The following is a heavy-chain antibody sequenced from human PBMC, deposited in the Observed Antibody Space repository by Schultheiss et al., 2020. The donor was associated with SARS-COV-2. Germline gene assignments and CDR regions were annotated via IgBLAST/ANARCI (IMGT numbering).Heavy chain of an antibody. CDR2: IYTSGST. CDR3: ARGYGNYGPGWFDP. Sequence: LRLSCTVSGGSISSGSYYWSWIRQPAGKGLEWIGRIYTSGSTNYNPSLKSRVTISVDTSKNQFSLKLSSVTAADTAVYYCARGYGNYGPGWFDPWGQGTLVTVSS. J-gene: IGHJ5*02. CDR1: GGSISSGSYY. D-gene: IGHD4-11*01. V-gene: IGHV4-61*02.